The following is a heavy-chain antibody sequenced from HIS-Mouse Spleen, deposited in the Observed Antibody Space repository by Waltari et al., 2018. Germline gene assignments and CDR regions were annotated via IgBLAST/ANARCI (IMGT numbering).Heavy chain of an antibody. CDR2: IWYDGSNK. D-gene: IGHD6-13*01. Sequence: QVQLVESGGGVVQPGRSLRLSCAASGFTFSSYGIHWFRQAPGKGLEWVAVIWYDGSNKYYADSVKGRFTISRDNSKNTLYLQMNSLRAEDTAVYYCAKDVGSSWYDAFDIWGQGTMVTVSS. J-gene: IGHJ3*02. CDR1: GFTFSSYG. V-gene: IGHV3-33*06. CDR3: AKDVGSSWYDAFDI.